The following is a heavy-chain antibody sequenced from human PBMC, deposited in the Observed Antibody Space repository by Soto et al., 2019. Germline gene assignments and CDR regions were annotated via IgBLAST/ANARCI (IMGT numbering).Heavy chain of an antibody. CDR2: ISSRSDI. J-gene: IGHJ4*02. CDR1: GFTFSTYS. CDR3: SRVDPSAKSPDY. D-gene: IGHD2-15*01. V-gene: IGHV3-21*04. Sequence: KPGGSLRLSCVGSGFTFSTYSINWVRQAPGKGLEWVSSISSRSDIYYADSVKGRFTISRDNAKNSVSLQMNSLRAEDTAVYYCSRVDPSAKSPDYWGQGTLVTVSS.